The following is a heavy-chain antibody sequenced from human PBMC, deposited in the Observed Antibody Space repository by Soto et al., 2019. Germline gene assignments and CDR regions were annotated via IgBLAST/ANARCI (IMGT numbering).Heavy chain of an antibody. J-gene: IGHJ6*02. V-gene: IGHV4-61*01. CDR2: IYYSGST. CDR1: GGSVSSGSYY. Sequence: SETLSLTCTVSGGSVSSGSYYWSWTRQPPGKGLEWIGYIYYSGSTNYNPSLKSRVTISVDTSKNQFSLKLSSVTAADTAVYYCARGTAITMIALYGMDVWGQGTTVTVSS. D-gene: IGHD3-22*01. CDR3: ARGTAITMIALYGMDV.